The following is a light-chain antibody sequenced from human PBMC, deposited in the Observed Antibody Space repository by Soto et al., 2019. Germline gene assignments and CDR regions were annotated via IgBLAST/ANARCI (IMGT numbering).Light chain of an antibody. CDR2: SNN. CDR1: SSNIGGTNY. Sequence: QSVLTHPPSASWTPGHRVLISCSGSSSNIGGTNYAYWYQQLPGAAPKLLMHSNNLRPSGVPERISGSKSGTSASLAISGLRSEDEAVYYCASWDDRLGDVIFGGGTKVTVL. CDR3: ASWDDRLGDVI. V-gene: IGLV1-47*02. J-gene: IGLJ2*01.